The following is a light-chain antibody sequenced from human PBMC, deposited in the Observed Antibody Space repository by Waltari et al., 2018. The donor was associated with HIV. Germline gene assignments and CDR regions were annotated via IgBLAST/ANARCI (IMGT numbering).Light chain of an antibody. J-gene: IGKJ1*01. CDR1: QAVSSN. V-gene: IGKV3-15*01. CDR2: AAS. Sequence: EIVMTQSPATLSVSPGQRVTLSCRASQAVSSNVAWYQPIPGQSPRLLIFAASTRATGVPARFSGNGFGTDFTLSITNLQSEDFAVYHCQQYVEWPLTFGQGTKLEV. CDR3: QQYVEWPLT.